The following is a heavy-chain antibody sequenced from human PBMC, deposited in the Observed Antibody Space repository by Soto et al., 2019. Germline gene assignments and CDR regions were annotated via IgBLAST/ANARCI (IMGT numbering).Heavy chain of an antibody. CDR3: AREGSGDSSGYWFDY. J-gene: IGHJ4*02. Sequence: ASVKVSCKASGYTFTSYYMHWVRQAPGQGLEWMGIINPSGGSTSHAQKFQGRVTMTRDTSTSTVYMELSSLRSEDTAVYYCAREGSGDSSGYWFDYWGQGTLVTVSS. CDR2: INPSGGST. V-gene: IGHV1-46*01. CDR1: GYTFTSYY. D-gene: IGHD3-22*01.